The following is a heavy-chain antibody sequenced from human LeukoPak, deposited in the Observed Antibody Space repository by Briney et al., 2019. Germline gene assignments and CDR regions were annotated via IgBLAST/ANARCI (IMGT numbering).Heavy chain of an antibody. J-gene: IGHJ4*02. CDR1: GFTFSDYY. V-gene: IGHV3-11*01. D-gene: IGHD6-19*01. CDR2: ISSSGSTI. Sequence: GGSLRLSCAASGFTFSDYYMSWIRQAPGKGLEWVAYISSSGSTIYYADSVKGRFTISRDNAKNSLYLQMNSLRAEDTAVYYCARVGSSGWSGNYFDYWGQGTLVTVSS. CDR3: ARVGSSGWSGNYFDY.